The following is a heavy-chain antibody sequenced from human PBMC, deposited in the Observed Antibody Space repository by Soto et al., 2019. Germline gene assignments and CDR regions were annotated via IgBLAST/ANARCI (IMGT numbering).Heavy chain of an antibody. CDR1: GGTFSNYV. CDR3: ARDMTRTVVPYFDF. CDR2: IIPISGAA. D-gene: IGHD1-7*01. V-gene: IGHV1-69*06. Sequence: QVQLVQSGAEVKKPGSSVKVSCKASGGTFSNYVVNWVRQAPGQGLEWMGRIIPISGAANYAQKFQGRVTIYADKSTSPSYMELSSLRSEDTAVYYCARDMTRTVVPYFDFWGQGTLVTLSS. J-gene: IGHJ4*02.